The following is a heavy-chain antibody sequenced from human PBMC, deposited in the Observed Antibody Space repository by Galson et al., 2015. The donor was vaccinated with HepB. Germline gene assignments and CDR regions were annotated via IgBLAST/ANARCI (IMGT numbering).Heavy chain of an antibody. J-gene: IGHJ3*01. CDR1: GFTFTDHW. CDR3: VRDALGGYDF. V-gene: IGHV3-7*03. D-gene: IGHD3-22*01. CDR2: LNQHGNEK. Sequence: GFTFTDHWMSWVRQTPRRGLEWVTNLNQHGNEKYYADSVKGRFSISRDNAKNSLYLQMNSLIDENTAVYYCVRDALGGYDFWGQGTTVIVSS.